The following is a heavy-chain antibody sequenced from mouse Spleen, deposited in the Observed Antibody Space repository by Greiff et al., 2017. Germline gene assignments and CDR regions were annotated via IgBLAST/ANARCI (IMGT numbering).Heavy chain of an antibody. CDR1: GFTFSSYG. D-gene: IGHD1-1*01. Sequence: EVMLVESGGDLVKPGGSLKLSCAASGFTFSSYGMSWVRQTPDKRLEWVATISSGGSYTYYPDSVKGRFTISRDNAKNTLYLQMSSLKSEDTAMYHCARPFITTVVAPFDYWGQGTTLTVSS. J-gene: IGHJ2*01. CDR2: ISSGGSYT. V-gene: IGHV5-6*01. CDR3: ARPFITTVVAPFDY.